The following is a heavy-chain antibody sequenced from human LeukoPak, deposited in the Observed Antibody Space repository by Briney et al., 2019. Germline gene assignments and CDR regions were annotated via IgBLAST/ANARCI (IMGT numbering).Heavy chain of an antibody. CDR1: GFTFSSYS. D-gene: IGHD6-13*01. Sequence: GGSLRLSCAASGFTFSSYSMNWVRQAPGKGLEWVSSISSSSGYIYYADSVKGRFTISRDNAKNSLYLQMNSLRAEDTAVYYCARVGTRTSGYSSSWFIDYWGQGTLVTVSS. V-gene: IGHV3-21*01. J-gene: IGHJ4*02. CDR2: ISSSSGYI. CDR3: ARVGTRTSGYSSSWFIDY.